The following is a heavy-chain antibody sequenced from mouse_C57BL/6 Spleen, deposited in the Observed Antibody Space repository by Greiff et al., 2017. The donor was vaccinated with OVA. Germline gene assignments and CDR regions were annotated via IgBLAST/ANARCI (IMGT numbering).Heavy chain of an antibody. D-gene: IGHD1-1*01. CDR3: AGYYCGSFDY. CDR2: IHPNSGST. J-gene: IGHJ2*01. Sequence: QVQLQQSGAELVKPGASVKLSCKASGYTFTSYWMHWVKQRPGQGLEWIGIIHPNSGSTNYNEKFKSKATLTVDKSSSTAYMQLSSLTSEDSAVYYCAGYYCGSFDYWGQGTTLTVSS. V-gene: IGHV1-64*01. CDR1: GYTFTSYW.